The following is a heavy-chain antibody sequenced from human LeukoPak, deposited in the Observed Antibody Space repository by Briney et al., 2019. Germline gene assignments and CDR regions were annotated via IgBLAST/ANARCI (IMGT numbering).Heavy chain of an antibody. CDR1: GYTFTSYD. CDR3: ARARRRGEHKAQTTIGYYMDV. J-gene: IGHJ6*03. D-gene: IGHD3-16*01. Sequence: ASVKVSCKASGYTFTSYDINWVRQATGQGLEWMGWMNPNSGNTGYAQKFQGRVTMTRNTSISTAYMELSSLRSEDTAVYYCARARRRGEHKAQTTIGYYMDVWGKGTTVTISS. V-gene: IGHV1-8*01. CDR2: MNPNSGNT.